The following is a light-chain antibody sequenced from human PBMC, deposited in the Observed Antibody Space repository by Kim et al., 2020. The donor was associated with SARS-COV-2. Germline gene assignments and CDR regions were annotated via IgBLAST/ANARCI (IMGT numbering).Light chain of an antibody. J-gene: IGKJ1*01. CDR2: DAS. Sequence: PEERAPLSCGASQSVSSYLAWYQQKPGQAPRLLIDDASTRAPGIPARFSGSGSGTDFTLTISNLEPEDFAVYYCQQRTNWRTFGQGTKVDIK. CDR1: QSVSSY. CDR3: QQRTNWRT. V-gene: IGKV3-11*01.